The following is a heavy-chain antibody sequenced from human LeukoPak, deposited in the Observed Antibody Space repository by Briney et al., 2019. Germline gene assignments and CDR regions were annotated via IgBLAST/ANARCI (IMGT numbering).Heavy chain of an antibody. Sequence: SETLSLTCTVSGYSISSGYYWGWIRQPPGKGLEWIGSIYHSGSTYYNPSLKSRVTISVDTSKNQFSLKLSSVTAADTAVYYCARVGNPKYYYGSGSYTYAFDIWGQGTMVTVSS. V-gene: IGHV4-38-2*02. CDR2: IYHSGST. CDR3: ARVGNPKYYYGSGSYTYAFDI. J-gene: IGHJ3*02. CDR1: GYSISSGYY. D-gene: IGHD3-10*01.